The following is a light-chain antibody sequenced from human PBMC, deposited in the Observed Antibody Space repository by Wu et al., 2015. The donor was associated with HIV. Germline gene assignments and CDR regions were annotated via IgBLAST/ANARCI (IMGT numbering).Light chain of an antibody. CDR1: ESISSS. CDR2: ATS. V-gene: IGKV1-8*01. J-gene: IGKJ1*01. CDR3: HQYYSHLRT. Sequence: GDRVTITCRANESISSSLAWYQQKPSEAPKLLIYATSTLQSGVPSRFRGSESGTDFILTITCLQSEDFASYYCHQYYSHLRTFGQGTKVEIK.